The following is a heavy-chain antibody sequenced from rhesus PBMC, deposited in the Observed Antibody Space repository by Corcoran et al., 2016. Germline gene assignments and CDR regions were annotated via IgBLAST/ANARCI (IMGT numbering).Heavy chain of an antibody. CDR2: ISNGGGST. CDR3: ARSYSWNNGFDY. Sequence: EVQLVESGGGLAKPGGSRRLSCAAFGFTFSDYYMDWVRQAPGKGREWVSRISNGGGSTWYADSVKGRFTISRENAKKTLYLQMNSLRDEDTAVYYCARSYSWNNGFDYWGQGVQVTVSS. CDR1: GFTFSDYY. V-gene: IGHV3-178*01. D-gene: IGHD1-20*01. J-gene: IGHJ4*01.